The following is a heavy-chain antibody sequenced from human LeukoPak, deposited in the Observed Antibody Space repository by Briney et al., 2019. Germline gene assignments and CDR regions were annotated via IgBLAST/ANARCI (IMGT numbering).Heavy chain of an antibody. CDR2: FYYSGSP. CDR3: ARDQGLKDYDFWSGYPVNWFDP. CDR1: GGSISSCSYY. Sequence: SETLSLICTVSGGSISSCSYYWGWIRQPPGKGLEWIGSFYYSGSPYYNPSLKSRVTISVDTSKNQFSLKLSSVTAADTAVYYCARDQGLKDYDFWSGYPVNWFDPWGQGTLVTVSS. J-gene: IGHJ5*02. V-gene: IGHV4-39*07. D-gene: IGHD3-3*01.